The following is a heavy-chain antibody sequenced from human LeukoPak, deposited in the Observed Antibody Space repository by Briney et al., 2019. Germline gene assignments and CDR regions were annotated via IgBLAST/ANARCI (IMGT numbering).Heavy chain of an antibody. D-gene: IGHD4-17*01. CDR2: ISSSGSTI. Sequence: PGGSLRLSCAASGFTFSSYEMNWVRQAPGKGLEWVSYISSSGSTIYYADSVKGRFTISRDNAKNSLYLQMNSLRAEDTAVYYCATLGRRDYPSDYWGQGTLVTVSS. J-gene: IGHJ4*02. CDR1: GFTFSSYE. V-gene: IGHV3-48*03. CDR3: ATLGRRDYPSDY.